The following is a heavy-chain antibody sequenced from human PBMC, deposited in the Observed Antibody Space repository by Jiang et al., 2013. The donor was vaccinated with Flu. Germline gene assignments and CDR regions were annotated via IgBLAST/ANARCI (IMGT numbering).Heavy chain of an antibody. V-gene: IGHV1-69*01. D-gene: IGHD1-26*01. CDR3: ARDSSSEAYPLLLYYFDL. CDR2: PFFGTP. Sequence: PFFGTPHYAQNFQGRLTITADGSTSTVSMELSSLRPEDTAVYYCARDSSSEAYPLLLYYFDLWGRGTLVTVSS. J-gene: IGHJ2*01.